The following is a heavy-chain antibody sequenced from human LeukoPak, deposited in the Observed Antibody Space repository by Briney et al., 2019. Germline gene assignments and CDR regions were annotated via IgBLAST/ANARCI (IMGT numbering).Heavy chain of an antibody. CDR1: GFTFSSYA. CDR3: ARVRGRAVAGTGGY. V-gene: IGHV3-23*01. CDR2: ISGSGGST. J-gene: IGHJ4*02. Sequence: GGSLRLSCAASGFTFSSYAMSWVRQAPGKGLEWVSAISGSGGSTYYADSVKGRFTISRDNSKNTLYLQMNSLRAEDTAVYYCARVRGRAVAGTGGYWGQGTLVTVSS. D-gene: IGHD6-19*01.